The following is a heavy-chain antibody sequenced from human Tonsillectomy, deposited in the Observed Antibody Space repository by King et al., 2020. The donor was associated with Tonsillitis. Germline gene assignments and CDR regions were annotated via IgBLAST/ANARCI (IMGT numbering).Heavy chain of an antibody. CDR2: ISSSGGSA. Sequence: VQLVESGGGLVQPGGSLRLSCAASGFTFSNYAMNWVRQAPGKGLEWGAEISSSGGSAEYAGSVKGRFTISRDNSKNTLYLQMNSLRAEDTAVYYCAKGVNWVSYQDYGMDVWGQGTTVTVSS. CDR1: GFTFSNYA. V-gene: IGHV3-23*04. J-gene: IGHJ6*02. D-gene: IGHD3-16*02. CDR3: AKGVNWVSYQDYGMDV.